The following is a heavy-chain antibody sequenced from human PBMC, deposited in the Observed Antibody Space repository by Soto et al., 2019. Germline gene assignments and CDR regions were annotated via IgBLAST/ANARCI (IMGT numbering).Heavy chain of an antibody. D-gene: IGHD4-4*01. Sequence: LXESLKISFKGVGYRLDAAWIGWVRQIPGKGLEWMGIIKPGGSDLRYSPSFRGQVTISADAAVNTAYLQWDSLKASATAMYYCARQITYSCDFWGQGTLVTVSS. CDR3: ARQITYSCDF. V-gene: IGHV5-51*01. J-gene: IGHJ4*02. CDR2: IKPGGSDL. CDR1: GYRLDAAW.